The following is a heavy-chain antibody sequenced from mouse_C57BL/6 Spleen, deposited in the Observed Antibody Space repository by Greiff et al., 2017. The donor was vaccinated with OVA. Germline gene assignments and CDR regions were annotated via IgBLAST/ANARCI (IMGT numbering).Heavy chain of an antibody. J-gene: IGHJ2*01. CDR3: ARGVYYDYDGFDY. V-gene: IGHV14-3*01. Sequence: EVQLQQSVAELVRPGASVKLSCTASGFNIKKTYMHWVKQRPEQGLEWIGRIDRANGNTKYAPKFKGKATITADTSSNTAYLQLSSLTSEDTAIYYCARGVYYDYDGFDYWGQGTTLTVSS. CDR1: GFNIKKTY. CDR2: IDRANGNT. D-gene: IGHD2-4*01.